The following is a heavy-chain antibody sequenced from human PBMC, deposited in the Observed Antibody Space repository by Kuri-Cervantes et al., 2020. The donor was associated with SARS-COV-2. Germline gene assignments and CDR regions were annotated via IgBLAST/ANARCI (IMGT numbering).Heavy chain of an antibody. J-gene: IGHJ6*02. CDR1: GGSISSGDYY. D-gene: IGHD3-10*01. V-gene: IGHV4-30-4*01. CDR2: IYYSGST. CDR3: ARGAMVRGANKNHYYGMDV. Sequence: SETLSLTCTVSGGSISSGDYYWSWIRQPPGKGLEWIGYIYYSGSTYYNPSLKSRVTISVDTSKNQFSLKLSSVTAADTAVYYCARGAMVRGANKNHYYGMDVWGQGTTVTVSS.